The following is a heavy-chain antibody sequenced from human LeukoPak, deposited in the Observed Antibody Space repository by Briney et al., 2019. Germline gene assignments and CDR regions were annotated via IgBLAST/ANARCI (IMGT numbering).Heavy chain of an antibody. Sequence: GGSLRLSCAASGFSFSSFGMHWVRQAPGKGLEWVAVISYDGSNKFYADSVKGLFTISRDNSKNTLYLQMNSLRAEDTAVFYCAKAGYSSGWRNFDYWGQGTLVTVSS. D-gene: IGHD6-19*01. CDR3: AKAGYSSGWRNFDY. CDR1: GFSFSSFG. J-gene: IGHJ4*02. V-gene: IGHV3-30*18. CDR2: ISYDGSNK.